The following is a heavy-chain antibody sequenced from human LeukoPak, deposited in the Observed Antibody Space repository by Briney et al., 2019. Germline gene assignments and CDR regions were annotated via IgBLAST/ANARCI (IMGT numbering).Heavy chain of an antibody. CDR3: ARTTILDY. CDR1: GFTFSSFY. J-gene: IGHJ4*02. CDR2: IKQDGSDK. Sequence: GGSLRLSCAASGFTFSSFYMTWVRQAPGKGLERVATIKQDGSDKHYVDSVKGRFIISRDNAKNSLYLQMNSLRAEDTAVYYCARTTILDYWGQGTLVTVSS. V-gene: IGHV3-7*01. D-gene: IGHD4-17*01.